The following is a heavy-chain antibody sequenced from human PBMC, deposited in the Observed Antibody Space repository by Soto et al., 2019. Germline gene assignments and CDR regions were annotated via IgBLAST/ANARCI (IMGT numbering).Heavy chain of an antibody. CDR1: GFTFSSYG. Sequence: SGGSLRLSCAASGFTFSSYGMHWVRQAPGKGLEWVAVISYDGSNKYYADSVKGRFTISRDNSKNTLYLQMNSLRAEDTAVYYCAKFPGTGTTFCYWGQGTLVTVSS. CDR3: AKFPGTGTTFCY. D-gene: IGHD1-7*01. CDR2: ISYDGSNK. V-gene: IGHV3-30*18. J-gene: IGHJ4*02.